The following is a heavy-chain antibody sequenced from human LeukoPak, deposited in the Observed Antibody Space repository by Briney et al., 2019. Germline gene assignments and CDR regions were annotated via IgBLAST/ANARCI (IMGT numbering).Heavy chain of an antibody. J-gene: IGHJ4*02. D-gene: IGHD3-22*01. CDR2: ISSSSIT. Sequence: GGSLRLSCIASGFTFSNYGMNWVRQAPGKGLEWVSHISSSSITHYADSVKGRFTISRDNAKNSLYLQMNSLRAEDTAVYYCGGDSSGYYDYRGQGILVTASS. CDR1: GFTFSNYG. V-gene: IGHV3-48*04. CDR3: GGDSSGYYDY.